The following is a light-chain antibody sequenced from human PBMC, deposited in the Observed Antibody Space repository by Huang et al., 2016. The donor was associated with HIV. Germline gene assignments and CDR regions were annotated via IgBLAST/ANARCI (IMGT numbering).Light chain of an antibody. V-gene: IGKV2-28*01. CDR3: MQALQTIT. Sequence: DIVMTQSPLSLPVTPGEPASISCRSSQSLLHSNGYNYLDWYLQKPGQSPQLLIDLGSNRASGGPDRFSGSGSGTDFTLKISRVEAEDVGVYYCMQALQTITFGPGTKVDIK. J-gene: IGKJ3*01. CDR2: LGS. CDR1: QSLLHSNGYNY.